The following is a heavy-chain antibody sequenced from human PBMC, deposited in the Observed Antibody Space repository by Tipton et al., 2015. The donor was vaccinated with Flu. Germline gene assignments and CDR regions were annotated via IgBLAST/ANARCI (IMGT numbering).Heavy chain of an antibody. D-gene: IGHD6-6*01. CDR1: GGSISSYY. J-gene: IGHJ4*02. Sequence: TLSLTCSVSGGSISSYYWSWIRQPPGKGLEWIGYIYYSGSTNYNPSLNSRVAISLDTSTNQFSLSLSSVTATDTAVYYCARHVRYSSSSGWGLGFDYWGQGTLVTVSS. V-gene: IGHV4-59*08. CDR3: ARHVRYSSSSGWGLGFDY. CDR2: IYYSGST.